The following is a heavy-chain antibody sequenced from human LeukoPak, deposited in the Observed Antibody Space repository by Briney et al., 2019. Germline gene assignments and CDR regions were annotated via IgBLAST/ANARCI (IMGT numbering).Heavy chain of an antibody. J-gene: IGHJ3*02. CDR2: IFSSGST. CDR3: ARDWGYSSGWSDGLDI. Sequence: SQTLSLTCTVYGGSIGRYYWNWIRQSPGQGLEWVGYIFSSGSTNYNPSLLSRVTISLDTSRNQFSLKLSSVTAADTAVYYCARDWGYSSGWSDGLDIWGQGTMVTVSS. CDR1: GGSIGRYY. V-gene: IGHV4-59*01. D-gene: IGHD6-19*01.